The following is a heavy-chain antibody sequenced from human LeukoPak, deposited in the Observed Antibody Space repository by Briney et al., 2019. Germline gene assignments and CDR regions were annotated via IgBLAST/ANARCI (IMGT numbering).Heavy chain of an antibody. Sequence: GGSLRLSCAASGFTFGDSNMNWVRQAPGKGLEWVSYISSSSDSIYYADSVKGRFTISRDNAKNSLYLQMNSLRAEDTAVYFCARDDYYDTSGYSQDDWGQGTLVIVSS. J-gene: IGHJ4*02. CDR1: GFTFGDSN. CDR2: ISSSSDSI. V-gene: IGHV3-48*01. D-gene: IGHD3-22*01. CDR3: ARDDYYDTSGYSQDD.